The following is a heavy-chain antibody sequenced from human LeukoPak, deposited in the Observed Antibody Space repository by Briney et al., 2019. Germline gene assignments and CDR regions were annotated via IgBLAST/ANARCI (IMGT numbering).Heavy chain of an antibody. CDR1: GYTFTSYY. CDR3: ARDQVYSYGSPGVEVGWFDP. D-gene: IGHD5-18*01. V-gene: IGHV1-46*01. Sequence: ASVKVSCKAPGYTFTSYYMHWVRQAPGQGLEWMGIINPSGGSTSYAQKFQGRVTMTRDTSTSTVYMELSSLRSEDTAVYYCARDQVYSYGSPGVEVGWFDPWGQGTLVTVSS. J-gene: IGHJ5*02. CDR2: INPSGGST.